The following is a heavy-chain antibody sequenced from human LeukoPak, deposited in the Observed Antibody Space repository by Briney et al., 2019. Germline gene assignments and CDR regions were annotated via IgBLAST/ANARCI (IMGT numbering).Heavy chain of an antibody. J-gene: IGHJ4*02. V-gene: IGHV3-23*01. CDR3: AKDAPLWGYSVDY. CDR2: ISGSGGST. Sequence: ETLSLTCTVSGDSINSYYWSWVRQAPGKGLEWVSAISGSGGSTYYADSVKGRFTISRDNSKNTLYLQMNGLRAEDTAVYYCAKDAPLWGYSVDYWGQGTLVTVSS. D-gene: IGHD2-15*01. CDR1: GDSINSYY.